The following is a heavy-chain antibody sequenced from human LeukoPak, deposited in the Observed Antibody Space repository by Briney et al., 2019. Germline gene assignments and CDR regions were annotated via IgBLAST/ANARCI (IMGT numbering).Heavy chain of an antibody. CDR2: ISAYNGNT. Sequence: ASVKVSCKASGYTFTSYGISWVRQAPGQGLEWMGWISAYNGNTNYAQKLQGRATMTTDTSTSTAYMELRSLRSDDTAVYYCARDFYTMVRGVQPATLDYWGQGTLVTVSS. CDR3: ARDFYTMVRGVQPATLDY. CDR1: GYTFTSYG. V-gene: IGHV1-18*01. D-gene: IGHD3-10*01. J-gene: IGHJ4*02.